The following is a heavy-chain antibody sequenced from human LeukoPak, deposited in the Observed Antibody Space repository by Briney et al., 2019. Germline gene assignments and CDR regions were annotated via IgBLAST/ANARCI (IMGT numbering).Heavy chain of an antibody. D-gene: IGHD4-23*01. CDR2: INPNSGAT. CDR3: ARDWQRWRTGGWFDP. V-gene: IGHV1-2*02. CDR1: GYTFTGYY. J-gene: IGHJ5*02. Sequence: ASVKVSCKASGYTFTGYYMHWVRQAPGQGLEWMGWINPNSGATNYAQKFQGRVTMTRDTSISTAYMELSRLRSDDTAVYYCARDWQRWRTGGWFDPWGQGTLVTVSS.